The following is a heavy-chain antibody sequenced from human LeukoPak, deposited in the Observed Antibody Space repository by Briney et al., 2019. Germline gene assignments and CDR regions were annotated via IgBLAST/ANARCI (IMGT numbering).Heavy chain of an antibody. V-gene: IGHV3-33*08. CDR2: IWYDGSNK. Sequence: GGSLRLSCAASGFTFSSYAMHWVRQAPGKGLEWVAVIWYDGSNKYYADSVKGRFTISRDNSKNTLYLQMNSLRAEDTAVYYCARDIGAAGTRTLSDYWGQGTLVTVSS. CDR1: GFTFSSYA. CDR3: ARDIGAAGTRTLSDY. J-gene: IGHJ4*02. D-gene: IGHD6-13*01.